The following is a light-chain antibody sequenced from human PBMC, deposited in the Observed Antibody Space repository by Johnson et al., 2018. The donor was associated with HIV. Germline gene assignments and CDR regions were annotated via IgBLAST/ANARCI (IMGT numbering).Light chain of an antibody. CDR2: DTI. V-gene: IGLV1-51*01. CDR3: GTWDSSLIANV. J-gene: IGLJ1*01. CDR1: SSNIGSHY. Sequence: QSVLTQPPSVSAAPGQKVTISCSGSSSNIGSHYVSWYQQVPGTAPRLVIYDTIKRHSGIPDRFSGSKSGTSATLGITGLQTGDAADYYCGTWDSSLIANVFGTGTKVTVL.